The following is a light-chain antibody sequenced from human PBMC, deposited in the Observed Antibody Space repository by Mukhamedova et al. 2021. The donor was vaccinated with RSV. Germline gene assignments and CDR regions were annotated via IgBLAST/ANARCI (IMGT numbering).Light chain of an antibody. CDR3: SSYTSSSTVV. Sequence: ITISCTGTSSDVGGYNYVSWYQQHPGKAPKLMIYDVSNRPSGVSNRFSGSKSGHTASLTISGLQAEDEADYYCSSYTSSSTVVFGG. CDR1: SSDVGGYNY. V-gene: IGLV2-14*04. CDR2: DVS. J-gene: IGLJ2*01.